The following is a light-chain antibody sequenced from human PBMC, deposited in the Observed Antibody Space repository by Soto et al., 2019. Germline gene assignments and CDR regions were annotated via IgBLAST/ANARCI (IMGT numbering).Light chain of an antibody. J-gene: IGKJ1*01. CDR1: QTLTSW. Sequence: DIQMTQSPSTPPASEGDTVTITCRASQTLTSWLAWYQQKPGRAPKLLIYKPSSLAGGVPPRFSGGGSGTEFTLTINSLQPDDFATYFCQHYDNFQWTFGQGTKV. CDR2: KPS. CDR3: QHYDNFQWT. V-gene: IGKV1-5*03.